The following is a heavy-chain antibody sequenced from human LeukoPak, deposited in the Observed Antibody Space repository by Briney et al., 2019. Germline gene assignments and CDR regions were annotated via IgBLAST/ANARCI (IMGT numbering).Heavy chain of an antibody. Sequence: PSETLSLTCTVSGDSINAYYWGWIRQPPGKGLEWIGYIYFSGTTKYNPSLESRVTISVDTSKNQFSLKLSSVTAADTAVYYCALLAGYSGGVGDFDYWGQGTLVTVSS. CDR1: GDSINAYY. V-gene: IGHV4-59*12. D-gene: IGHD6-19*01. CDR2: IYFSGTT. J-gene: IGHJ4*02. CDR3: ALLAGYSGGVGDFDY.